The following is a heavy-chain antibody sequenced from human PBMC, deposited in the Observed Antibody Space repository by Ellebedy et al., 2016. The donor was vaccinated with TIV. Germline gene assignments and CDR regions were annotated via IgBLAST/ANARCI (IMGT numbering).Heavy chain of an antibody. CDR3: ARNRGYCGGDCYSSLDGMDV. Sequence: GESLKISCTASRFSFSSYGMHWVRQAPGKGLEWVAVIWYDGSIKYHADSVKGRFTISRDNSNNTLYLQMNSLRAEYTAVYYCARNRGYCGGDCYSSLDGMDVWGQGTTVTVSS. CDR2: IWYDGSIK. D-gene: IGHD2-21*02. V-gene: IGHV3-33*08. J-gene: IGHJ6*02. CDR1: RFSFSSYG.